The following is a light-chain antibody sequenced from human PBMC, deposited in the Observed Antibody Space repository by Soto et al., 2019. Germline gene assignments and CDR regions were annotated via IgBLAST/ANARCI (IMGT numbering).Light chain of an antibody. V-gene: IGLV1-51*01. CDR2: DNN. J-gene: IGLJ1*01. CDR1: NSNIGNNY. Sequence: QSVLTQPPSVSAAPGQKVTISCSGSNSNIGNNYVSWYQQLPGTAPKLLIYDNNKRPSGIPDRFSGSKSGTSATLGITGLQTGDEADYYCGTWDSSLSAYVFXTGTKVTVL. CDR3: GTWDSSLSAYV.